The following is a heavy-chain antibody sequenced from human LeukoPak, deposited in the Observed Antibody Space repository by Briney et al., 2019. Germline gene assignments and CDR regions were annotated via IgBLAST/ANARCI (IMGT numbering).Heavy chain of an antibody. V-gene: IGHV3-30*02. D-gene: IGHD1-1*01. J-gene: IGHJ4*02. CDR1: GFTLTTYG. Sequence: GESLRLSCAASGFTLTTYGMHWVRQAPGKGLECVAFIRNDGSDKYYADSVKGRFTISRDNSKNTLYLQMNSLRAEDTAVYYCAKDGIARSIFDYWGQGTLVTVSS. CDR2: IRNDGSDK. CDR3: AKDGIARSIFDY.